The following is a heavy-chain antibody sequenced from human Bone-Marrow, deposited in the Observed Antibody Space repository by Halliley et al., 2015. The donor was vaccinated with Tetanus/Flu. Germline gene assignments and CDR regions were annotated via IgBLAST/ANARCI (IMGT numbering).Heavy chain of an antibody. D-gene: IGHD2-2*01. CDR1: GFTFSSYW. J-gene: IGHJ5*02. V-gene: IGHV3-7*03. CDR2: IKRDGIDK. Sequence: SLRLSCAASGFTFSSYWMTWVRQAPGKGLEWVANIKRDGIDKYYVDSVKGRFTISRDNAKNSLYLQMNSLRVEDTAVYYCARDERCTTTSCFPPWGQGTLVTVSS. CDR3: ARDERCTTTSCFPP.